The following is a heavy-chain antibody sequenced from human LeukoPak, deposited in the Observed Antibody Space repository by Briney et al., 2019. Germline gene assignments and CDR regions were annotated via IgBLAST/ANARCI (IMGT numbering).Heavy chain of an antibody. D-gene: IGHD2-8*01. CDR3: ARDRSLIIKDYYYYGMDV. Sequence: ASVKVSCKASGYTFTGYYMHWVRQAPGQGLEWMGRINPNSGGTNYAQKFQGRVTMTRDTSISTAYMELSRLRPDDTAVYYCARDRSLIIKDYYYYGMDVWGQGTTVTVSS. CDR1: GYTFTGYY. CDR2: INPNSGGT. J-gene: IGHJ6*02. V-gene: IGHV1-2*06.